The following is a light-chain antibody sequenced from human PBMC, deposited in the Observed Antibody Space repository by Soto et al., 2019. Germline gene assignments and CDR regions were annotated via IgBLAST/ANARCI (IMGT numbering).Light chain of an antibody. Sequence: QSVLTQPASGSGSPGQSITLSCYGTSSDVASHNFVSWYQQQPGKAPKLLIYEVRKRPSGVPDRFSGSKSGNTASLTISGLQADDEADYYCSSYAGSSIYVFGPGTKVTVL. CDR3: SSYAGSSIYV. CDR1: SSDVASHNF. J-gene: IGLJ1*01. CDR2: EVR. V-gene: IGLV2-23*02.